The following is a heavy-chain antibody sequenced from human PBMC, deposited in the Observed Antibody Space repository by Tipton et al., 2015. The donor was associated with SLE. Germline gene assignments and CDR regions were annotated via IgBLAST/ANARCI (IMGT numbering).Heavy chain of an antibody. CDR3: ARGGGWSGYDYHYGMDV. V-gene: IGHV4-38-2*02. D-gene: IGHD3-3*01. Sequence: TLSLTCTVSGYSISSGYYWGWIRQPPGKGLEWIGSIYHSGSTNYNPSLKSRVTISVDTSKNQFSLKLSSVTAADTAVYYCARGGGWSGYDYHYGMDVWGQGTTVTVSS. J-gene: IGHJ6*02. CDR1: GYSISSGYY. CDR2: IYHSGST.